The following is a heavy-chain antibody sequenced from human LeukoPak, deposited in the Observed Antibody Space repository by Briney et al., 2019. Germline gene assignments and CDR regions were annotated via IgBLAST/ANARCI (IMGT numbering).Heavy chain of an antibody. CDR3: ARDYFSLVRGVGMDV. CDR2: ISAYTGHT. V-gene: IGHV1-18*04. D-gene: IGHD3-10*01. J-gene: IGHJ6*04. CDR1: GYTFTSYG. Sequence: ASVKVSCKAYGYTFTSYGISWVRQAPGQGLEWMGWISAYTGHTNYAQKLQGRVTLTTDTSTSTAYMELRSLTSDDTAMYYCARDYFSLVRGVGMDVWGKGTTVTVSS.